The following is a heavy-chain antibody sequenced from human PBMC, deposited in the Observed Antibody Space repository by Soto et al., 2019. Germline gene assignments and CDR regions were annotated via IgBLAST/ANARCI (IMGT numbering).Heavy chain of an antibody. Sequence: QVQLQEPGPGLVKPSETLSLTCTVSGGSVSSGSYYWSWIRQPPGKGLEWIGYIYYSGSTNYNPSLKSRVTISVDTSKNQFSLKLSSVTAADTAVYYCAREAIFGNWFDPWGQGTLVTVSS. J-gene: IGHJ5*02. V-gene: IGHV4-61*01. D-gene: IGHD3-3*01. CDR2: IYYSGST. CDR3: AREAIFGNWFDP. CDR1: GGSVSSGSYY.